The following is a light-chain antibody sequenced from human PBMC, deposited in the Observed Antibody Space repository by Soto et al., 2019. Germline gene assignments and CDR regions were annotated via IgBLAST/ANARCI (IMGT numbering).Light chain of an antibody. Sequence: VLTQSPATLSLSPGERATLSCRASQSVSSYLAWYQQKPGQAPRLLIYDASNRATGIPARFSGSGSGTDFTLTISSLEPEDFAVYYCQQYNNWPQTFGQGTKVDIK. CDR3: QQYNNWPQT. CDR1: QSVSSY. V-gene: IGKV3-11*01. CDR2: DAS. J-gene: IGKJ1*01.